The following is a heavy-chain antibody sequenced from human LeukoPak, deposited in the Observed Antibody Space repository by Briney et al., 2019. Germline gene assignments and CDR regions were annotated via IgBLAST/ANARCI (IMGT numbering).Heavy chain of an antibody. V-gene: IGHV4-61*02. CDR1: GGSISSGSYY. J-gene: IGHJ5*02. D-gene: IGHD3-16*01. Sequence: SQTLSLTCTVSGGSISSGSYYWSWLRQPAGKGLEWIGRIYTSGSTNYNPSLKSRVTISVDTSKNQFSLKLSSVTAADTAVYYCARTYYDYVWGRPVDNWFDPWGQGTLVTVSS. CDR2: IYTSGST. CDR3: ARTYYDYVWGRPVDNWFDP.